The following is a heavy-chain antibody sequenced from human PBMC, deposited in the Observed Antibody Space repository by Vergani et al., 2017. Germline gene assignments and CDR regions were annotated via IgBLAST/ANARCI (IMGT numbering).Heavy chain of an antibody. J-gene: IGHJ5*02. CDR2: INQDGSEK. V-gene: IGHV3-7*01. D-gene: IGHD3-22*01. Sequence: EVQLVESGGGLVQPGGSLRLSCAASGFIFSHYWMSWVRQAPGKGLEWVANINQDGSEKYYVDSVKGRFTISRDNAKNSLYLQMNSLRAEDTALYYRARINYYGSSGYSLTRWHNWFDPWGQGTLITFSS. CDR1: GFIFSHYW. CDR3: ARINYYGSSGYSLTRWHNWFDP.